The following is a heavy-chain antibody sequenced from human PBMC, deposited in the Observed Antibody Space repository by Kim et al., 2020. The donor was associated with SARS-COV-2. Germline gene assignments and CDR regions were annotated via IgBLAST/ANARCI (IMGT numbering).Heavy chain of an antibody. Sequence: GGSLRLSCAASGFTFSDYSMSWIRQAPGRGLEWLSYISGSGSNIYYADSVKGRFTVSRDNGKNSLYLQMNTLRVEDTAVYYCAKGSLWGGEFCGQGTLVTVSS. V-gene: IGHV3-11*01. CDR1: GFTFSDYS. J-gene: IGHJ4*02. D-gene: IGHD3-10*01. CDR2: ISGSGSNI. CDR3: AKGSLWGGEF.